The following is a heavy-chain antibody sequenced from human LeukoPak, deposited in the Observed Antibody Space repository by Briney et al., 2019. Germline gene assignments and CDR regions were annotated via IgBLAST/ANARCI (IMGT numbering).Heavy chain of an antibody. CDR2: IKRKADGGTT. CDR3: TTVGYYDSSAPY. D-gene: IGHD3-22*01. J-gene: IGHJ4*02. V-gene: IGHV3-15*01. CDR1: GFTFSDAW. Sequence: GGSLRLSCAGSGFTFSDAWMSWVRQAPGKGLEWVGRIKRKADGGTTDLAAPVKGRFTISRDDSKNTLYLQMNSLKTEDTAVYYCTTVGYYDSSAPYWGQGTLVTVSS.